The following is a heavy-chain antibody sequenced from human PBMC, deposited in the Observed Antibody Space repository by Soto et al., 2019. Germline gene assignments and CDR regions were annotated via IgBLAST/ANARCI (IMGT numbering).Heavy chain of an antibody. J-gene: IGHJ6*03. CDR2: IRSKANSYAT. CDR3: TSSTVTTAFGDYYYYMDV. V-gene: IGHV3-73*01. D-gene: IGHD4-4*01. CDR1: GFTFSGSA. Sequence: PGGSLRLSCAASGFTFSGSAMHWVRQASGKGLEWVGRIRSKANSYATAYAASVKGRFTISRDDSKNTAYLQMNSLKTEDTAVYYCTSSTVTTAFGDYYYYMDVWGKGTTVTVSS.